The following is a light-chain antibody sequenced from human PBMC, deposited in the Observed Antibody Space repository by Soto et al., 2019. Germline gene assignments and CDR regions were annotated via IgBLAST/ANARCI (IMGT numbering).Light chain of an antibody. V-gene: IGKV1-5*03. CDR1: QSISSW. CDR2: ETS. CDR3: QQYKTNSPWT. J-gene: IGKJ1*01. Sequence: DIQMAQSPSTLSASVGDRVTITCRASQSISSWLAWYQQRPGKAPKLLIYETSILEIGVPSRFSGRGSGAEFTLTISSLQPDDSASYFCQQYKTNSPWTFGQGTKVEI.